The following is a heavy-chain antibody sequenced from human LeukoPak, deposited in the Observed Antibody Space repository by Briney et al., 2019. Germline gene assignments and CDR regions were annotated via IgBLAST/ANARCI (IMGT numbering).Heavy chain of an antibody. Sequence: ASVKVSCKASGYTFTSYYMHWVRQAPGQGLEWMGIINPSGGSTSYAQKFQGRVTMTRDTSTSTVYMELSSLRSEDTAVYYCARDRRADSSSHPFFDYWVQGALVTVSS. CDR1: GYTFTSYY. CDR3: ARDRRADSSSHPFFDY. V-gene: IGHV1-46*01. D-gene: IGHD2-15*01. CDR2: INPSGGST. J-gene: IGHJ4*02.